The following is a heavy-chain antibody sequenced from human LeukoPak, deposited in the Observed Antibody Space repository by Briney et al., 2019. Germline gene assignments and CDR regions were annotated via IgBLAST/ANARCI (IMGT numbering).Heavy chain of an antibody. Sequence: SVKVSCKASGGTFSSYAISWVRQAPGQGLEWMGRIIPTLGIANYAQKFQGRVTITADKSTSTAYMELSSLRSEDTAVYYCARGGYGDYDRVDYWGQGTLVTVSS. CDR1: GGTFSSYA. J-gene: IGHJ4*02. D-gene: IGHD4-17*01. CDR2: IIPTLGIA. V-gene: IGHV1-69*04. CDR3: ARGGYGDYDRVDY.